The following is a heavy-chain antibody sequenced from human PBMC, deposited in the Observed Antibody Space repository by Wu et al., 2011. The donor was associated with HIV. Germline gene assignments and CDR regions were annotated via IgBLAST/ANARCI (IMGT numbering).Heavy chain of an antibody. CDR2: VIPILGTT. CDR3: ARAYDLWSGSGYYYYMDV. J-gene: IGHJ6*03. Sequence: QVQLVQSGAEVKKPGSSVKVSCKASGGTFSTYAFSWVRQAPGQGPEWMGRVIPILGTTSYAQKFRGRVTITADESTTTTYLELSSLRSEDTAVYYCARAYDLWSGSGYYYYMDVWGKGDHGQRLL. V-gene: IGHV1-69*11. CDR1: GGTFSTYA. D-gene: IGHD3-3*01.